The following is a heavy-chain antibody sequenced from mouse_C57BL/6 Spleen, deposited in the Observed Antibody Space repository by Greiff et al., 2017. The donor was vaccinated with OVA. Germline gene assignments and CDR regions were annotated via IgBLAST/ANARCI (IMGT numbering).Heavy chain of an antibody. Sequence: EVQLQQSGPVLVKPGASVKMSCKASGYTFTDYYMNWVKQSHGKSLEWIGVINPYNGGTSYNQKFKGKATLTVDKSSSTAYMELNSLTSEDSAVYYCEATGTDFDYWGQGTTLTVSS. D-gene: IGHD4-1*02. CDR1: GYTFTDYY. V-gene: IGHV1-19*01. CDR3: EATGTDFDY. CDR2: INPYNGGT. J-gene: IGHJ2*01.